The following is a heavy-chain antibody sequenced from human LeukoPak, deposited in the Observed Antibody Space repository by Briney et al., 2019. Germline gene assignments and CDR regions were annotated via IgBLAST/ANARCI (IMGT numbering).Heavy chain of an antibody. J-gene: IGHJ4*02. CDR3: AKGRGGWLGPYYFDC. D-gene: IGHD6-19*01. V-gene: IGHV3-23*01. Sequence: GGSLRLSCAASGFTFSSYSMNWVRQAPGKGLEWVSSISGSGGTTSYADSVRGRFTISRDFSKNTLYLQMDSLRAEDTAVYYGAKGRGGWLGPYYFDCWGQGTLVTVSS. CDR1: GFTFSSYS. CDR2: ISGSGGTT.